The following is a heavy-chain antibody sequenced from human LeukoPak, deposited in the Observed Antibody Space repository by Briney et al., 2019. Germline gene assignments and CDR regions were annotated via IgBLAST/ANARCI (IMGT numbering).Heavy chain of an antibody. CDR3: AREERVGAAYYLDA. V-gene: IGHV3-30-3*01. CDR2: ITYDGNVK. Sequence: GESLKISCAASGFAFRTYSMHWVRQAPGKGLEWLAVITYDGNVKHYADSVKGRFTVSRDNSKKILYLQMISLSHEHTAFYYCAREERVGAAYYLDAWGQGTLVTVSS. CDR1: GFAFRTYS. J-gene: IGHJ4*02. D-gene: IGHD2-15*01.